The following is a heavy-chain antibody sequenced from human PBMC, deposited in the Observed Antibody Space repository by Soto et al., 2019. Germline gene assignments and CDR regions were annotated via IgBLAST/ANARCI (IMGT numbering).Heavy chain of an antibody. CDR3: AKDLARSTGSSLYFQH. CDR2: ISGSGGST. V-gene: IGHV3-23*01. J-gene: IGHJ1*01. CDR1: GFTFSSYA. Sequence: EVQLLESGGGLVQPGGSLRLSCAASGFTFSSYAMSWVRQAPGKGLEWVSAISGSGGSTYYADSVKGRFTTSRDNSKNTRYLQMNSLRAEDTAVYYCAKDLARSTGSSLYFQHWGQGTLVTVSS. D-gene: IGHD3-10*01.